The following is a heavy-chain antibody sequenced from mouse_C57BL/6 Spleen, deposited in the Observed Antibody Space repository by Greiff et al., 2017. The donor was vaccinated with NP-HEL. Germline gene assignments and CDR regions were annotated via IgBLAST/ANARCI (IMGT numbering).Heavy chain of an antibody. J-gene: IGHJ4*01. CDR2: IDPETGGT. CDR3: TRYDDGYLYYYAMDY. Sequence: QVQLKESGAELVRPGASVTLSCKASGYTFTDYEMHWVKQTPVHGLEWIGAIDPETGGTAYNQKFKGKAILTADKSSSTAYMELRSLTSEDSAVYYCTRYDDGYLYYYAMDYWGQGTSVTVSS. V-gene: IGHV1-15*01. D-gene: IGHD2-3*01. CDR1: GYTFTDYE.